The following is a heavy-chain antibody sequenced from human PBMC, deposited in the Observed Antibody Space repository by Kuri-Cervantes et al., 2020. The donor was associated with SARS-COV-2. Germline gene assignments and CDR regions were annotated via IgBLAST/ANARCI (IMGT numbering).Heavy chain of an antibody. CDR2: ISFDGIDK. CDR3: AKEISTTGHRYFYGMDV. V-gene: IGHV3-30*18. CDR1: GFTLSSYG. D-gene: IGHD2/OR15-2a*01. Sequence: LSLTCAASGFTLSSYGMHWVRQAPGKGLEWVAIISFDGIDKYYGDSVKGRFTISRDNSKNTLYLQMNSLRAEDTAVYYCAKEISTTGHRYFYGMDVWGQGTTVTVSS. J-gene: IGHJ6*02.